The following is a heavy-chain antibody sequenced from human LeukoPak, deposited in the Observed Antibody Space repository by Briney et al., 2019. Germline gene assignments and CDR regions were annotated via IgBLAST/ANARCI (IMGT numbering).Heavy chain of an antibody. CDR2: ISSSSNFI. CDR3: ARAISDYDASDI. Sequence: GGSLRLSCAASGFTFSSYSMNWVRQAPGKGLEWVSSISSSSNFIYYADSVKGRFTISRDNAKNSLYLQMNSLRAEDTAVYYCARAISDYDASDIWGQGAMVTVSS. D-gene: IGHD4-17*01. V-gene: IGHV3-21*01. J-gene: IGHJ3*02. CDR1: GFTFSSYS.